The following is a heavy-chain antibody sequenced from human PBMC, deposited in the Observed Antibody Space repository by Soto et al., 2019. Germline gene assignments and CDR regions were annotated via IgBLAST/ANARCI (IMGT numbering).Heavy chain of an antibody. Sequence: GGSLRLSCAASGFTFDDYAMHWVRQAPGKGLEWVSGISWNGDSMAYADSVKGRFTISRDNAKNTVFLQMNSLRDEDSAVYFCARAGDWNYVQDFWGQGTLVTVSS. J-gene: IGHJ4*02. CDR3: ARAGDWNYVQDF. D-gene: IGHD1-7*01. V-gene: IGHV3-9*01. CDR1: GFTFDDYA. CDR2: ISWNGDSM.